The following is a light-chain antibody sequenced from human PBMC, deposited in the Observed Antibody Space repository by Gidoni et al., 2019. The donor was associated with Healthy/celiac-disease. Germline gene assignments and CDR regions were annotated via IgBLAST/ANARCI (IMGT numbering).Light chain of an antibody. J-gene: IGLJ3*02. CDR2: DVS. CDR1: SSDVGGYNY. CDR3: CSYAGSYPWV. Sequence: QSAPTQHRSVPGSPGQSVTISCTGTSSDVGGYNYVSWYQQHPGKAPKLMIYDVSKRPSGVPDRFSGSKSGNTASLTISGLQAEDEADYYCCSYAGSYPWVFGGGTKLTVL. V-gene: IGLV2-11*01.